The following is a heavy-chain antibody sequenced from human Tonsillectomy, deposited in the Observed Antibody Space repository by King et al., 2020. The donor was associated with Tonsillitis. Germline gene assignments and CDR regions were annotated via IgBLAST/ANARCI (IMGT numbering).Heavy chain of an antibody. J-gene: IGHJ4*02. Sequence: VQLVESGAEVKKPGASVKVSCKASGNTFTSYDINWVRQATGQGLEWMGWMNPNSGNTGYAQKFQGRVTMTRNTSISTAYMELSSLRSEDTAVYYCARVGGYCSGGSCYSDYWGQGTLVTVSS. V-gene: IGHV1-8*01. CDR1: GNTFTSYD. D-gene: IGHD2-15*01. CDR3: ARVGGYCSGGSCYSDY. CDR2: MNPNSGNT.